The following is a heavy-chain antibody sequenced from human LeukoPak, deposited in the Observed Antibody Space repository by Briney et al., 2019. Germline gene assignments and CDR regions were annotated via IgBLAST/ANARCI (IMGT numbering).Heavy chain of an antibody. Sequence: SETLSLTCTVSGGSISRYYWSWIRQPPRKGLEWIGYIYYSGSTNYNPSLKSRVTISVDTSKNQFSLTLSSVTAADTAVYYCASHRRGSGWYVVFDYWGQGTLVTVSS. CDR1: GGSISRYY. CDR2: IYYSGST. V-gene: IGHV4-59*08. J-gene: IGHJ4*02. CDR3: ASHRRGSGWYVVFDY. D-gene: IGHD6-19*01.